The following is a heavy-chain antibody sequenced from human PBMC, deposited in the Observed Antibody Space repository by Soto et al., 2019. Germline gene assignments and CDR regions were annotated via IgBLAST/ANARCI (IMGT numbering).Heavy chain of an antibody. J-gene: IGHJ4*02. CDR2: IYTSGNT. D-gene: IGHD1-26*01. Sequence: XTLSLPSNVSGASVSDYDWSWIRQPPGKGLEWIGYIYTSGNTNYNPSLKRRVTISVDTSKNQFSMKLRSVTAADTAVYYCASHVGSGYYDYWGQGTLVTVS. V-gene: IGHV4-59*02. CDR1: GASVSDYD. CDR3: ASHVGSGYYDY.